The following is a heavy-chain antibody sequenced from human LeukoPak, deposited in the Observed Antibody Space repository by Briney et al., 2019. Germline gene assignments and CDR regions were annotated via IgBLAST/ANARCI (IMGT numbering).Heavy chain of an antibody. CDR2: INHSGST. CDR1: GGSFSGYY. Sequence: SETLSLTCAVYGGSFSGYYWSWIRQPPGKGLEWIGEINHSGSTNYNPSLKSRVTISVDTSKNQFSLKLSSVTAADTAVYYCASSPGYCSGGSCYNYYYYYGMDVWGQGTTVTVSS. CDR3: ASSPGYCSGGSCYNYYYYYGMDV. J-gene: IGHJ6*02. V-gene: IGHV4-34*01. D-gene: IGHD2-15*01.